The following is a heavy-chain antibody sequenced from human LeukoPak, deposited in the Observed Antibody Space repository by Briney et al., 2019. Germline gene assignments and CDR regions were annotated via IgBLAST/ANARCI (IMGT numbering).Heavy chain of an antibody. Sequence: ASVKVSCKASGYTFTSNYIHWVRQAPGQGLEWMGMIYPRDGSTSYAQKFQGRVTVTRDTSTSTVHMELSGLRSEDTAVYYCARDQEGFDYWGQGNLVTVSS. CDR2: IYPRDGST. V-gene: IGHV1-46*01. J-gene: IGHJ4*02. CDR3: ARDQEGFDY. CDR1: GYTFTSNY.